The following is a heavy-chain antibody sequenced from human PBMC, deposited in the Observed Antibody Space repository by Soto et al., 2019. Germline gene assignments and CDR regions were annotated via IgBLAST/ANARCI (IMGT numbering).Heavy chain of an antibody. V-gene: IGHV4-34*01. CDR1: GGSFSTYY. Sequence: PSETLSLTCAIYGGSFSTYYWSWIRQPPGKGLEWIGEINHSGNTNYSPSLKSRVTISVDTSKNQFSLRLSSVTAADTAVYYCARKYEPDAFDIWGQGTMVTVSS. J-gene: IGHJ3*02. D-gene: IGHD3-16*01. CDR3: ARKYEPDAFDI. CDR2: INHSGNT.